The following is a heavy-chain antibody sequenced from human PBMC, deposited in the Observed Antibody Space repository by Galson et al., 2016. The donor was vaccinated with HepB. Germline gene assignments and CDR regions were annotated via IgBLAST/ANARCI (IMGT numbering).Heavy chain of an antibody. J-gene: IGHJ6*02. CDR3: AKRKLPTRGVEGGGMDV. V-gene: IGHV3-30*19. D-gene: IGHD3-10*01. CDR1: GFTFNDYG. Sequence: SLRLSCAASGFTFNDYGMHWVRQAPGKGLEWVAAISYDGSDKYHADSVKGRFTISRDNSRNTLYLQMNNLGAEDTAVYYCAKRKLPTRGVEGGGMDVWGQGTTVTVSS. CDR2: ISYDGSDK.